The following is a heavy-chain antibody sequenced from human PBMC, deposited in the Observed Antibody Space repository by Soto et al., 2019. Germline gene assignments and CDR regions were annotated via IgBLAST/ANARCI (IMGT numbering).Heavy chain of an antibody. J-gene: IGHJ4*01. CDR2: ISYDGSKK. D-gene: IGHD1-26*01. V-gene: IGHV3-30*18. CDR3: AKVGGSYYYFDY. Sequence: GGSLRLSCAASGFTFGSESMIWLRQAPGKGLEWVALISYDGSKKYYADSVKGRFTISRDNSKNTVYLQMDSLRPEDTAVYHCAKVGGSYYYFDYWGHGTLVTVSS. CDR1: GFTFGSES.